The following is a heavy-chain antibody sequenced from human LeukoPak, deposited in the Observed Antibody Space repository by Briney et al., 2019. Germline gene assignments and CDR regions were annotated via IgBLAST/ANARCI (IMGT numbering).Heavy chain of an antibody. CDR2: MNPNSGNT. Sequence: ASVKVSCKASGYTFTSYDINWVRQATGQGLEWMGWMNPNSGNTGYAQKFQGRVTMTRNTSISTAYMELSSLRSEDTAVYYCARGRQPRVRYYYYYMDVRGKGTTVTVSS. D-gene: IGHD4/OR15-4a*01. CDR1: GYTFTSYD. CDR3: ARGRQPRVRYYYYYMDV. J-gene: IGHJ6*03. V-gene: IGHV1-8*01.